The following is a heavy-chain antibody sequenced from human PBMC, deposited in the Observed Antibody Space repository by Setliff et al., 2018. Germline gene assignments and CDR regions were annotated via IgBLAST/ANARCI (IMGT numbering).Heavy chain of an antibody. CDR2: IYTIGSP. CDR3: ARESAGDESVRHLYYTDV. Sequence: SETLSLTCTVSGDSISSYYWSWIRQPAGKGLEWIGRIYTIGSPNYNPSLKSRVTMSLDTSNNLFSLNLRSVTAADTAVYYCARESAGDESVRHLYYTDVWGRGTTVTVSS. CDR1: GDSISSYY. D-gene: IGHD1-1*01. J-gene: IGHJ6*03. V-gene: IGHV4-4*07.